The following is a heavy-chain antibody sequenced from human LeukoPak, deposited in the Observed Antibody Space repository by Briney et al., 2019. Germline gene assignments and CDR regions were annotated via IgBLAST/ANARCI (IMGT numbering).Heavy chain of an antibody. Sequence: GGSLRLSCAASGFTFSSYAMSWVRQAPGKGLEWVSAISGSGGSTKYADSVKGRFTISRDNSKNTLYVQMNSLRAEDTAVYYCAKGFGYSYGNDAFDIWGQGTMVTVSS. CDR3: AKGFGYSYGNDAFDI. CDR2: ISGSGGST. D-gene: IGHD5-18*01. J-gene: IGHJ3*02. CDR1: GFTFSSYA. V-gene: IGHV3-23*01.